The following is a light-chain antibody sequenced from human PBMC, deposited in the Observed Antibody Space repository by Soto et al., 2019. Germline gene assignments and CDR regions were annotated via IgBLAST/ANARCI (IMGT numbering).Light chain of an antibody. V-gene: IGKV1-5*01. J-gene: IGKJ5*01. CDR1: QSISSW. CDR2: DAS. CDR3: QHYNSWPST. Sequence: DIQMTQSPSTLSASLGDRVTITCRASQSISSWLAWYQQKPGKVPNLLIYDASSWDSGVPARFSGSGSGTEFTLTISSLQPEDFATYYCQHYNSWPSTFGQGTRLEIK.